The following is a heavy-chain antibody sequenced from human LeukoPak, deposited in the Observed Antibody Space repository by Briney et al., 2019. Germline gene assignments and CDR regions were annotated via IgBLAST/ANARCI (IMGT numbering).Heavy chain of an antibody. CDR2: IHPSGGST. Sequence: GASVKVSCKASGYTFTSYYMHWVRQAPGQGLEWMGIIHPSGGSTSYPQKFQGRVTMTRDTSISTAYMELSRLRSDDTAVYYCARAAGQNYYYYMDVWGKGTTVTVSS. CDR1: GYTFTSYY. CDR3: ARAAGQNYYYYMDV. V-gene: IGHV1-46*01. D-gene: IGHD6-13*01. J-gene: IGHJ6*03.